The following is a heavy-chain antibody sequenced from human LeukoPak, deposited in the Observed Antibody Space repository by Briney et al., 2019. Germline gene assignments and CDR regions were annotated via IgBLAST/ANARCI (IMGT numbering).Heavy chain of an antibody. V-gene: IGHV1-2*02. Sequence: GASVKVSCKASGYTFTGYYMHWVRQAPGQGLEWMGRINPNSGGTNYAQKFQGRVTMTRDTSISTAYMELSRLGSDDTAVYYCTYFDSSGYLAFDIWGQGTMVTVSS. CDR3: TYFDSSGYLAFDI. D-gene: IGHD3-22*01. CDR2: INPNSGGT. J-gene: IGHJ3*02. CDR1: GYTFTGYY.